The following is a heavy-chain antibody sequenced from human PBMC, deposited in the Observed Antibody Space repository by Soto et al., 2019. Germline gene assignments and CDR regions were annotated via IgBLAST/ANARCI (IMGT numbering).Heavy chain of an antibody. CDR2: IYHSGGT. CDR3: ARHYYHSSGYYNWFDP. J-gene: IGHJ5*02. D-gene: IGHD3-22*01. Sequence: QLQLQESGSGLVKPSQTLSLTCAVSGGSISSGGYSWSWIRQRPGKSLEWIGYIYHSGGTYYNPSSKSRVTVSEDRSKDQFYLKLSAVTGADTAVYYCARHYYHSSGYYNWFDPWGQGTLVTVSS. CDR1: GGSISSGGYS. V-gene: IGHV4-30-2*01.